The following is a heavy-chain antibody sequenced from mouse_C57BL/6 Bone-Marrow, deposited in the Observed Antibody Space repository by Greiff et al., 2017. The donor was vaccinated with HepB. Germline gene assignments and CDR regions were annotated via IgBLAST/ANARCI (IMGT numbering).Heavy chain of an antibody. CDR3: ARPDWDGYWYFDV. CDR2: IYPGDGDT. Sequence: QVQLQQPGAELVKPGASVKISCKASGYAFSSYWMNWVKQRPGKGLEWIGQIYPGDGDTNYNGKFKGKATLTADKSSSTAYMQLSSLTSEDSAVYFCARPDWDGYWYFDVWGTGTTVTVSS. J-gene: IGHJ1*03. CDR1: GYAFSSYW. D-gene: IGHD4-1*01. V-gene: IGHV1-80*01.